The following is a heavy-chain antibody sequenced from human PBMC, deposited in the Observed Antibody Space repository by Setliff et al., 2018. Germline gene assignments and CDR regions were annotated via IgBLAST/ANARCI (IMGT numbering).Heavy chain of an antibody. CDR3: AKEGNKYGYSSGWFDP. CDR2: INPSSGGT. D-gene: IGHD6-6*01. V-gene: IGHV1-2*02. CDR1: GFPLTGYY. J-gene: IGHJ5*02. Sequence: GASVKVSCKTSGFPLTGYYMHWVRQTPGQGLEWMGWINPSSGGTNYAQKFQGRVTMTRDTSISTAYVELSRLTSDDTAVYYCAKEGNKYGYSSGWFDPWGQGTLVTVSS.